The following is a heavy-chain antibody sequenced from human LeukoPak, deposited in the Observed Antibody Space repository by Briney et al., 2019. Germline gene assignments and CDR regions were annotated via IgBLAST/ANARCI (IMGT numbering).Heavy chain of an antibody. V-gene: IGHV4-59*08. J-gene: IGHJ4*02. D-gene: IGHD2-2*02. CDR1: LGSLRSYY. CDR2: IYYSGST. Sequence: PSETLSLTCIVSLGSLRSYYWCLIRQPPRKGLEWLGYIYYSGSTNYSPSLKSRVTISVDASKHLFSLKLSSVTASDTAVYYCANGVVPAAIDYWGQGTLVTVSS. CDR3: ANGVVPAAIDY.